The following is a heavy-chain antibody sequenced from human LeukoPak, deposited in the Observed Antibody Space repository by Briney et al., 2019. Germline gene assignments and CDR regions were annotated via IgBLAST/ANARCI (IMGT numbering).Heavy chain of an antibody. CDR2: IDWDDDK. CDR3: ARGSGYSRFDY. CDR1: GFSLTTTGMR. V-gene: IGHV2-70*04. J-gene: IGHJ4*02. D-gene: IGHD3-22*01. Sequence: SGPALVQPTPPLTLTCTFSGFSLTTTGMRVRWIRQPPGKALEWLALIDWDDDKFYSASLKTRLTISKDTYKNQVVLTMTNMDPVDTATYYCARGSGYSRFDYWGQGTLVTVSS.